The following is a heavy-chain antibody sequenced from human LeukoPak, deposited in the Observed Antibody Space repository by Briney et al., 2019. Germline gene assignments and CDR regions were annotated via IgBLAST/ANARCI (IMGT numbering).Heavy chain of an antibody. Sequence: SETLSLTCTVSGGSISSYYWSWIRQPPGKGLEWIGFIYYSGSTNYNPSLKSRVTISVDTSKNQFSPKLSSVTAADTAVYYCARMYSNYFDYWGQGTLVTVSS. V-gene: IGHV4-59*01. CDR2: IYYSGST. D-gene: IGHD4-11*01. CDR3: ARMYSNYFDY. J-gene: IGHJ4*02. CDR1: GGSISSYY.